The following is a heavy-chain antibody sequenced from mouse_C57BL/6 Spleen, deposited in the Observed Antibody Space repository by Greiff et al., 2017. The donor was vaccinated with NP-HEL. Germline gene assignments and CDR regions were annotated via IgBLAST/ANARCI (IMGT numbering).Heavy chain of an antibody. CDR1: GYTFTSYW. CDR3: ARSGTVVAEDWYFDV. V-gene: IGHV1-55*01. Sequence: VQLQQSGAELVKPGASVKMSCKASGYTFTSYWITWVKQRPGQGLEWIGDIYPGSGSTNYNEKFKSKATLTVDTSSSTAYMQLSSLTSEDSAVYYGARSGTVVAEDWYFDVWGTGTTVTVSS. CDR2: IYPGSGST. D-gene: IGHD1-1*01. J-gene: IGHJ1*03.